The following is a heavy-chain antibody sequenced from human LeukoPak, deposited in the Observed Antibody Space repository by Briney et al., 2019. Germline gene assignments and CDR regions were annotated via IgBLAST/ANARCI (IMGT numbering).Heavy chain of an antibody. CDR1: GGSVSDNNSF. J-gene: IGHJ4*02. V-gene: IGHV4-61*01. CDR3: AGLEAHRPLDY. Sequence: SETLSLTCTVSGGSVSDNNSFWNWIRQPPGKGLEWIGYIYNSGSTNYNPALNSRVTISVDTSNNQFSLKLSSVIAADTAVYYCAGLEAHRPLDYWGQGTLVIVSS. CDR2: IYNSGST.